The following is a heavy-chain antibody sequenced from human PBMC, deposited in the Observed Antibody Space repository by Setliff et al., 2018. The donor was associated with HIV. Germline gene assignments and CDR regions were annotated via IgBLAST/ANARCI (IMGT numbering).Heavy chain of an antibody. CDR1: GYTFTNYY. D-gene: IGHD5-12*01. CDR2: INPSGGST. Sequence: ASVKVSCKASGYTFTNYYIHWVRQAPGQGLEWMGIINPSGGSTTYAQNFQGRVTMTRDTSTSTVYMELRSLKSEDTAVYYCARDMSGWDGYNHGAFDIWGQVTMVTVSS. J-gene: IGHJ3*02. CDR3: ARDMSGWDGYNHGAFDI. V-gene: IGHV1-46*01.